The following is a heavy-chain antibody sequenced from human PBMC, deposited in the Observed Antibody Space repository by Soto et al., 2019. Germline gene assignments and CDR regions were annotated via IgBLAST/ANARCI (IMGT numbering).Heavy chain of an antibody. V-gene: IGHV1-18*01. CDR3: ARDTMVRGVGYAFYI. J-gene: IGHJ3*02. CDR2: ISAYNGNT. CDR1: GYTFTSYG. D-gene: IGHD3-10*01. Sequence: ASVKVSCKASGYTFTSYGISWVRQAPGQGLEWMGWISAYNGNTNYAQKLQGRVTMTTDTSTSTAYMELSRLRSDDTAVYYCARDTMVRGVGYAFYIWGQGTMVTVSS.